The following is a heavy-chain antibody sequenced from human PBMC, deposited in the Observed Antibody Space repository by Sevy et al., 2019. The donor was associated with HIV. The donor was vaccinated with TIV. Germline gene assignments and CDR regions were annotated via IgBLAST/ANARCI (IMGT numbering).Heavy chain of an antibody. CDR2: IWYDGSNK. D-gene: IGHD3-22*01. Sequence: GGSLRLSCAASGFTFSSYGMHWVRQAPGKGLEWVAVIWYDGSNKYYADSVKGRFTISRDNSKNTLYLQMNSLRAEDTAAYYCARDTFSSGYTDAFDIWGQETMVTVSS. CDR3: ARDTFSSGYTDAFDI. V-gene: IGHV3-33*01. CDR1: GFTFSSYG. J-gene: IGHJ3*02.